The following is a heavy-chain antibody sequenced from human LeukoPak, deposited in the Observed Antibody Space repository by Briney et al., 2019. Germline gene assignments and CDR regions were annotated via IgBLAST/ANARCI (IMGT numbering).Heavy chain of an antibody. Sequence: GGSLRLSCAASGFTFSSYGMQWVRQAPGKGLEWVAVISYDGSNKYYADSVKGRFTISRDNSKNTLYLQMNSLRAEDTALYYCARKLWHRNDCWGQGTLVTVSS. V-gene: IGHV3-30*03. CDR1: GFTFSSYG. CDR2: ISYDGSNK. CDR3: ARKLWHRNDC. J-gene: IGHJ4*02. D-gene: IGHD3-16*01.